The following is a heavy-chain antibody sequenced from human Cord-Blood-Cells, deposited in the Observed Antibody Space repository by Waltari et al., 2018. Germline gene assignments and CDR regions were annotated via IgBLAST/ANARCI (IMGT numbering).Heavy chain of an antibody. D-gene: IGHD4-4*01. CDR3: ARGDYSNYYYGMDV. CDR2: INPIFATA. V-gene: IGHV1-69*01. Sequence: QVQLVQSGAEVKKPGSSVKVSCKASGGTLSSYAISWVRQAPGQGLEWMGEINPIFATATHEQKFQGRVTITADESTSTAYMELSSLRSEETAVYYCARGDYSNYYYGMDVWGQGTTVTVSS. J-gene: IGHJ6*02. CDR1: GGTLSSYA.